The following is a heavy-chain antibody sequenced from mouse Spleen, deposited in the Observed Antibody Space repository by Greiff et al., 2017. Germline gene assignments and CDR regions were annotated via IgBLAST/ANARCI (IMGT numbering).Heavy chain of an antibody. J-gene: IGHJ3*01. CDR3: ARPPYYGNSWFAY. D-gene: IGHD2-10*01. Sequence: EVKLMESGGGLVKPGGSLKLSCAASGFTFSSYAMSWVRQTPEKRLEWVATISSGGSYTYYPDSVKGRFTISRDNAKNTLYLQMSSLRSEDTAMYYCARPPYYGNSWFAYWGQGTLVTVSA. V-gene: IGHV5-9-1*01. CDR2: ISSGGSYT. CDR1: GFTFSSYA.